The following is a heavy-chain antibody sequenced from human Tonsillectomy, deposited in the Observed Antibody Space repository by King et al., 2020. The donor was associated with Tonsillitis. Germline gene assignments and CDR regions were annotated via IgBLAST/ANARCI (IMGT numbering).Heavy chain of an antibody. CDR3: ARELVWLNDY. CDR2: INTGDGVT. Sequence: QLVQSGAEVKEPGASVKLSCEASGYTFTSYLIHWVRQAPGQGLEWMGIINTGDGVTVYAQTFQGRVTLTRDTSTSTVYMEFTRLGSEDTAVYYCARELVWLNDYWGQGTLVTVSS. J-gene: IGHJ4*02. D-gene: IGHD5-12*01. V-gene: IGHV1-46*01. CDR1: GYTFTSYL.